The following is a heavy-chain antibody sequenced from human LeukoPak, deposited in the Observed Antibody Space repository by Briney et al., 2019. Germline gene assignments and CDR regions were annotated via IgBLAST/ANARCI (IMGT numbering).Heavy chain of an antibody. CDR1: GFIFSSYW. D-gene: IGHD2-15*01. CDR2: IKQDGSEK. V-gene: IGHV3-7*01. CDR3: ARDSGVGPCLFCSGFDI. Sequence: GGSLRLSCATSGFIFSSYWMSWVRQAPGKGLEWVANIKQDGSEKYYVDSVKGRFTISRDNAKNSLYLQMSSLRVEDTAVYYCARDSGVGPCLFCSGFDIWGQGTMVTVSS. J-gene: IGHJ3*02.